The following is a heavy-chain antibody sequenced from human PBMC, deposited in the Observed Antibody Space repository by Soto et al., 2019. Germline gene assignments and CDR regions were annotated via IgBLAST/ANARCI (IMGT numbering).Heavy chain of an antibody. D-gene: IGHD3-22*01. V-gene: IGHV3-23*01. J-gene: IGHJ4*02. CDR1: GFTFSSYA. CDR3: AKIKLGGITMIVASDY. Sequence: GGSLRLSCAASGFTFSSYAMSWVRQAPGKGLEWVSAISGSGGSTYYADSVKGRFTISRDNSKNTLYLQMNSLRAEDTAVYYCAKIKLGGITMIVASDYWGQGTLVTVSS. CDR2: ISGSGGST.